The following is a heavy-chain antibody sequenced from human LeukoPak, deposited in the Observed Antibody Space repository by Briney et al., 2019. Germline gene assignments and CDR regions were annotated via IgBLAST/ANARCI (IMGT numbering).Heavy chain of an antibody. CDR1: GFTFSSYA. V-gene: IGHV3-23*01. D-gene: IGHD5-12*01. CDR3: AKRDNIGEYYFDY. J-gene: IGHJ4*02. CDR2: FSGSGAST. Sequence: GGSLRLSCAASGFTFSSYAMSWVRQAPGRGLEWVSLFSGSGASTYYADSVKGRFTISRDNSKSMLYLQMNSLRAGDTAVYYCAKRDNIGEYYFDYWGQGTLATVSS.